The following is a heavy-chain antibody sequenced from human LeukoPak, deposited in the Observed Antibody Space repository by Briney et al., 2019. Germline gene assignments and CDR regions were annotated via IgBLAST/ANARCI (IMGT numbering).Heavy chain of an antibody. CDR2: INHSGST. V-gene: IGHV4-34*01. CDR1: GGSFSGYY. CDR3: AREMATMGYDWFDP. Sequence: PSETLSLTCAVYGGSFSGYYWSWIRQPPGKGLEWIGEINHSGSTNYNPSLKSRVTISVDTSKNQFSLKLSSVTAADTAVYYCAREMATMGYDWFDPWGQGTLVTVPS. D-gene: IGHD5-24*01. J-gene: IGHJ5*02.